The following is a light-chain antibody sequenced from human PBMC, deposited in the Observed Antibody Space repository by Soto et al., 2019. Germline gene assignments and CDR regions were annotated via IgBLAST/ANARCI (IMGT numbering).Light chain of an antibody. J-gene: IGKJ2*01. CDR1: KSAIPY. Sequence: EIVLPQPPGTLSLSPGGRASLSCRASKSAIPYLAWNQQKPAQAPRLLINGPSTRAIGIPDSFSGSGSGTDLTLTISRLEPEDSAVYYCQQYGTAPYTFGQGTKLEIK. V-gene: IGKV3-20*01. CDR3: QQYGTAPYT. CDR2: GPS.